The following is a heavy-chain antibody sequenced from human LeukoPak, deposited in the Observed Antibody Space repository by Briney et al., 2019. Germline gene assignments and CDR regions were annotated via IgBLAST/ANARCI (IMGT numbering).Heavy chain of an antibody. D-gene: IGHD2-15*01. CDR3: ARLGSCSGGSCDWDY. Sequence: SETLSLTCTVSGGSISSSGYYWGWIRQPPGKGLEWIGIIYYSGKTYYTPSHKSRVTISVDKSKNQFSLNLSSVPAADTAMYHCARLGSCSGGSCDWDYWGQGTLVTVSS. CDR1: GGSISSSGYY. CDR2: IYYSGKT. J-gene: IGHJ4*02. V-gene: IGHV4-39*01.